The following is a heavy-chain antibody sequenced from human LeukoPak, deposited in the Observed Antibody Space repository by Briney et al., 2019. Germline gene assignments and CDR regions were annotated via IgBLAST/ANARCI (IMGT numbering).Heavy chain of an antibody. J-gene: IGHJ5*02. D-gene: IGHD4-17*01. CDR1: GYTFTGYY. V-gene: IGHV1-2*02. CDR2: INPNSGGT. Sequence: ASVKVSCKASGYTFTGYYMHRVRQAPGQGLEWMGWINPNSGGTNYAQKFQGRVTMTRDTSISTAYMELSSLRSEDTAVYYCAREDYGEIWFDPWGQGTLVTVSS. CDR3: AREDYGEIWFDP.